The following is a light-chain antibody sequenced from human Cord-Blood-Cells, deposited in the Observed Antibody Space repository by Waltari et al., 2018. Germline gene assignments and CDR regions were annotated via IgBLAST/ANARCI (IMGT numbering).Light chain of an antibody. CDR1: QSVLYSSNNKNY. J-gene: IGKJ3*01. CDR3: QQYYSTPFT. Sequence: DTVMTQSPDSLAVSLGARDNINCKSSQSVLYSSNNKNYLAWYQQKPGQPPKLLIYWASTRESGVPDRFSGSGSGTDFTLTISSLQAEDVAVYYCQQYYSTPFTFGPGTKVDIK. V-gene: IGKV4-1*01. CDR2: WAS.